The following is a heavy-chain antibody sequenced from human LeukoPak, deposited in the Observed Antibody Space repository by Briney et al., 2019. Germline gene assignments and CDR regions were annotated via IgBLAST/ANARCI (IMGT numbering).Heavy chain of an antibody. J-gene: IGHJ6*02. V-gene: IGHV3-23*01. Sequence: GGSLRLSCAASGFTFSSYAMSWVRQAPGKGLEWVSAISGGGDDTPYADSARGRFTVSRDNSKNTLYLQMNSLRAEDTAVYYCAKDSRESSGHFPYYYYYHYGLDVWGQGTTVTVSS. CDR3: AKDSRESSGHFPYYYYYHYGLDV. CDR2: ISGGGDDT. D-gene: IGHD3-22*01. CDR1: GFTFSSYA.